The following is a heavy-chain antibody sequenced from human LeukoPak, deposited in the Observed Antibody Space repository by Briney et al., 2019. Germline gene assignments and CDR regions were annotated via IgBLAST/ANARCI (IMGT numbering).Heavy chain of an antibody. V-gene: IGHV1-18*01. CDR1: GYSFSRYG. D-gene: IGHD3-16*01. CDR2: ISGSSSNT. J-gene: IGHJ3*02. Sequence: ASVKVSCRASGYSFSRYGISWVRQAPGQGLEWMGWISGSSSNTNYAQRLQGRVTMTTDTSTTTAYMELRSLRSDDTAVYYCARATGTWGHDGFDIWGQGTMVTVSS. CDR3: ARATGTWGHDGFDI.